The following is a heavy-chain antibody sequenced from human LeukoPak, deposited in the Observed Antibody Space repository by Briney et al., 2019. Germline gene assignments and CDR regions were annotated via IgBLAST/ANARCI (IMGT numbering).Heavy chain of an antibody. D-gene: IGHD3-16*01. Sequence: GGSLRPYCASPGFTLSSYPMSRVPQAPGKGLGVVSAISGSGGSTYYADPVKGRFTISRDNYKNTLYLQMNSLRAEDTAVNYCAKDWGTISLYGMDVWGKGTTVTVSS. CDR2: ISGSGGST. V-gene: IGHV3-23*01. CDR1: GFTLSSYP. CDR3: AKDWGTISLYGMDV. J-gene: IGHJ6*04.